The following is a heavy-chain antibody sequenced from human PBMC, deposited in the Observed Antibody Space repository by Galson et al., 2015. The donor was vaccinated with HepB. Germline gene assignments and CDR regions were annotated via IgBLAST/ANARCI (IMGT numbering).Heavy chain of an antibody. CDR3: AREGSVTTTYYYYGMDV. CDR2: IWYDGSNK. J-gene: IGHJ6*02. Sequence: SLRLSCAASGFTFSSYGMHWVRQAPGKGLEWVAVIWYDGSNKYYADSVKGRFTISRDNSKNTLYLQMNSLRAEDTAAYYCAREGSVTTTYYYYGMDVWGQGTTVTVSS. CDR1: GFTFSSYG. D-gene: IGHD4-11*01. V-gene: IGHV3-33*01.